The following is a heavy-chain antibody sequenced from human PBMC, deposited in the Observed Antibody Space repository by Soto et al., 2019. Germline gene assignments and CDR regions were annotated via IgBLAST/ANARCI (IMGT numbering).Heavy chain of an antibody. CDR2: IYSGGST. V-gene: IGHV3-53*01. Sequence: PGGSLRLSCAASGFTVSSNYMSWVRQAPGKGLEWVSVIYSGGSTYYADSVKGRFTISRDNSKNTLYLQMNSLRAEDTAVYYCARDVGHYYYYGMDVWGQGTTVTVSS. CDR3: ARDVGHYYYYGMDV. CDR1: GFTVSSNY. J-gene: IGHJ6*02.